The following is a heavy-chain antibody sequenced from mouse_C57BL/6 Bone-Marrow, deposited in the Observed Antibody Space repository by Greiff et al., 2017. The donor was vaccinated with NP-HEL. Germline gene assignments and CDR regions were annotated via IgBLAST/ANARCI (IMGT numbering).Heavy chain of an antibody. V-gene: IGHV1-7*01. J-gene: IGHJ2*01. D-gene: IGHD1-1*01. CDR2: INPSSGYT. CDR3: ASHYYGSSYEDY. CDR1: GYTFTSYW. Sequence: QVQLQQSGAELAKPGASVKLSCKASGYTFTSYWMHWVKQRPGQGLEWIGYINPSSGYTKYNQKFKDKATSTADKSSSTAYMQLSSLTYEDSAVYYCASHYYGSSYEDYWGQGTTLTVSS.